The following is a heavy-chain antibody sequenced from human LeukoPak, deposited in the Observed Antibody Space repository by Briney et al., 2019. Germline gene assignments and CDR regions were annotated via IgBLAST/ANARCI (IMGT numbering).Heavy chain of an antibody. Sequence: VASVTVSCKASGYTFTSYYIHWVRQAPGQGLEWMGIINPSGGSTSYAQKFQGRVTMTRDTSTSTVYMELSSLRSEDTAVYYCARYCSGGSCYPRRALDYWGQGTLVTVSS. V-gene: IGHV1-46*01. D-gene: IGHD2-15*01. J-gene: IGHJ4*02. CDR1: GYTFTSYY. CDR3: ARYCSGGSCYPRRALDY. CDR2: INPSGGST.